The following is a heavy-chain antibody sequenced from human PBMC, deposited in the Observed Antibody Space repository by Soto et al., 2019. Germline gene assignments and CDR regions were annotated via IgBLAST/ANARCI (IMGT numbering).Heavy chain of an antibody. Sequence: ASVKVSCKASGYTFTNYGISWVRQAPGQGLEWMGWINTYNGNTNHAQKLQGRVTMTTDTSTSTAYMELRSLRSDDTAVYYCARGVGSGTYYSQYNWFDPWGEGTLVTVSS. D-gene: IGHD3-10*01. CDR3: ARGVGSGTYYSQYNWFDP. J-gene: IGHJ5*02. CDR2: INTYNGNT. V-gene: IGHV1-18*01. CDR1: GYTFTNYG.